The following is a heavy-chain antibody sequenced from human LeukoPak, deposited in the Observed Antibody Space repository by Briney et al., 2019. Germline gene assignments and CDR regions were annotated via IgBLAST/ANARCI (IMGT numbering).Heavy chain of an antibody. Sequence: SVKVSCTASGGTFSSYAISWVRQAPGQGLEWMGGIIPIFGTANYAQKFQGRVTITADESTSTAYMELSSLRSEDTAVYYCARAPGYGDYAGDAFDIWGQGTMVTVSS. CDR1: GGTFSSYA. D-gene: IGHD4-17*01. CDR2: IIPIFGTA. CDR3: ARAPGYGDYAGDAFDI. V-gene: IGHV1-69*13. J-gene: IGHJ3*02.